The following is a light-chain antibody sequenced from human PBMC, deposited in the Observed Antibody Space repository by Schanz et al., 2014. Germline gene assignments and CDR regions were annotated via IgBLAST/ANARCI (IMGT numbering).Light chain of an antibody. V-gene: IGKV3-20*01. Sequence: EIVLTQSPGTLSLSPGDWASLSCRASQSVSSSYLAWYQQKAGQAPRLLIYGASSRATGIPDRFSGSGSGTDFTLTISRLEPEDFAVYYCQQYGSSPVTFGGGTKV. CDR2: GAS. J-gene: IGKJ4*01. CDR3: QQYGSSPVT. CDR1: QSVSSSY.